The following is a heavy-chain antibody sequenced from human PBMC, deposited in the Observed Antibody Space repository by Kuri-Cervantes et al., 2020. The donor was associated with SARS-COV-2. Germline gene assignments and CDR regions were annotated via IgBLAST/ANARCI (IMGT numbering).Heavy chain of an antibody. J-gene: IGHJ6*02. CDR3: AGEYYGSTSCYAGDYYYGMDV. D-gene: IGHD2-2*01. Sequence: SVKVSCKAAGGTFSSYAISWVQQAPGQGLEWMGGIIPIFGTANYAQKFQGRVTITADESTSTAYMELSSLRSEDTAVYYCAGEYYGSTSCYAGDYYYGMDVWGQGTTVTVSS. V-gene: IGHV1-69*13. CDR1: GGTFSSYA. CDR2: IIPIFGTA.